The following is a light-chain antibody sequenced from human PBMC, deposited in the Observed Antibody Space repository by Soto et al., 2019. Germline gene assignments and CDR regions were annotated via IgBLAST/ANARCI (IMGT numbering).Light chain of an antibody. V-gene: IGKV3-20*01. J-gene: IGKJ1*01. CDR2: GAS. CDR1: QSVSNNY. Sequence: EIVLTQAPGTLSLSPGERATLSCRASQSVSNNYLAWYQQKPGQAPRLLIYGASNRATGIPDRFSGSGSGTDFTLTISRLEREEFAVYYCQQYGSSGTFGQGTKVEIK. CDR3: QQYGSSGT.